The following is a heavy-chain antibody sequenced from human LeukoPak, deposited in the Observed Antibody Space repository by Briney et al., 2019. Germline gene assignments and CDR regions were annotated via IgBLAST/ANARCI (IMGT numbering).Heavy chain of an antibody. J-gene: IGHJ4*02. V-gene: IGHV3-7*01. CDR3: AKDTSNYYDSSGYYRVEGDFDY. CDR2: IKQDGSEK. D-gene: IGHD3-22*01. CDR1: GFTFSSYW. Sequence: GGSLRLSCAASGFTFSSYWMSWVRQAPGKGLEWVANIKQDGSEKYYVDSVKGRFTISRDNSKNTLYLQMNSLRAEDTAVYYCAKDTSNYYDSSGYYRVEGDFDYWGQGTLVTVSS.